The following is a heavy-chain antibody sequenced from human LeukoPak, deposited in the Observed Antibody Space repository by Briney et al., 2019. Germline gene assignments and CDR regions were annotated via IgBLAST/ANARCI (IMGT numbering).Heavy chain of an antibody. CDR2: MNIDGSEK. CDR3: ARDPVEWELLLDY. J-gene: IGHJ4*02. V-gene: IGHV3-7*01. Sequence: GGSLRLSCAASGFTFSSYAMSWVRQAPGRRLEWVANMNIDGSEKYYADSAKGRFTISRDNARNSVYLQMNSLRVEDTAVYYCARDPVEWELLLDYWGQGTLVTVSS. D-gene: IGHD1-26*01. CDR1: GFTFSSYA.